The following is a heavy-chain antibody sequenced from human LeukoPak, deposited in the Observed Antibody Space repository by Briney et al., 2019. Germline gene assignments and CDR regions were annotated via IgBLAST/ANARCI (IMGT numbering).Heavy chain of an antibody. D-gene: IGHD3-10*01. CDR3: AGEGGYYFDY. Sequence: ASVKVSCKASGYTFTGYYMHWVRQAPGQGLEWMGQIIPIFATTSYAQKFQGRVTITADESTGTVYMELSSLRSEDTAIYFCAGEGGYYFDYWGQGTLVTVSS. V-gene: IGHV1-69*13. CDR1: GYTFTGYY. CDR2: IIPIFATT. J-gene: IGHJ4*02.